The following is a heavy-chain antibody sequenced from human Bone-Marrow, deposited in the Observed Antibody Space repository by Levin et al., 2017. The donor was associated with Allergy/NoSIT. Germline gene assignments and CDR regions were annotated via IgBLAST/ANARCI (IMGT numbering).Heavy chain of an antibody. CDR3: ARVQRYCSGGSCSIWDAFDI. V-gene: IGHV1-3*01. CDR2: INAGNGNT. CDR1: GYTFTSYA. D-gene: IGHD2-15*01. Sequence: PGESLKISCKASGYTFTSYAMHWVRQAPGQRLEWMGWINAGNGNTKYSQKFQGRVTITRDTSASTAYMELSSLRSEDTAVYYCARVQRYCSGGSCSIWDAFDIWGQGTMVTVSS. J-gene: IGHJ3*02.